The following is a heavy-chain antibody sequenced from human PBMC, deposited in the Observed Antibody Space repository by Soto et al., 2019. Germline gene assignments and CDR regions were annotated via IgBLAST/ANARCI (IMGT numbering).Heavy chain of an antibody. Sequence: SETLSLTCAVYGGSFSGYYWSWIRQPPGKGLEWIGEINHSGSTNYNPSLKSRVTISVETSKNQFSLNLRSVTAADTAVYYCAKHILRSSGWDAFDIWGQGTMVTVSS. CDR3: AKHILRSSGWDAFDI. V-gene: IGHV4-34*01. CDR1: GGSFSGYY. D-gene: IGHD6-19*01. J-gene: IGHJ3*02. CDR2: INHSGST.